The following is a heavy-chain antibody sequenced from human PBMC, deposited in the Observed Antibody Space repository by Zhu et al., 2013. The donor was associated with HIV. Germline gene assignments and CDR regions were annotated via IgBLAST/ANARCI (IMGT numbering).Heavy chain of an antibody. V-gene: IGHV1-18*01. Sequence: QVQLVQSGAEVKKVGASVKVSCKASGYTFTRYGISWVRQATGQGLEWMGWISAYNGNTNYAQKLQGRVTMTTDTSTSTAYMELRSLRSDDTAVYYCARGPHYYDSSGLSIYWGQGTLVTVSS. J-gene: IGHJ4*02. CDR1: GYTFTRYG. CDR2: ISAYNGNT. D-gene: IGHD3-22*01. CDR3: ARGPHYYDSSGLSIY.